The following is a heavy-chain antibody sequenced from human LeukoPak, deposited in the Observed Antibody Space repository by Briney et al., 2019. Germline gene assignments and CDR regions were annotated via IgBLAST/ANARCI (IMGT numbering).Heavy chain of an antibody. Sequence: GGSLRLSCAASGFTLDDYAMHWVRQAPGKGLEWVSLISGDGGSTYYADSVKGRFTISRDNSKNSLYLQMNSLRIEDTALYYCAKVGILTGYWTFDYWGQGTLVTVSS. CDR1: GFTLDDYA. V-gene: IGHV3-43*02. CDR3: AKVGILTGYWTFDY. D-gene: IGHD3-9*01. J-gene: IGHJ4*02. CDR2: ISGDGGST.